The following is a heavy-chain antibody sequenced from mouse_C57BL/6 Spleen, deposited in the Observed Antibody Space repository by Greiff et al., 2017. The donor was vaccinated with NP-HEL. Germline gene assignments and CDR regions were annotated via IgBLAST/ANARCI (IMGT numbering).Heavy chain of an antibody. CDR1: GYTFTSYW. J-gene: IGHJ1*03. V-gene: IGHV1-64*01. Sequence: QVQLQQPGAELVKPGASVKLSCKASGYTFTSYWMHWVKQRPGQGLEWIGMIHPNSCSTNYNEKFKSKATLTVDKYSRTAYMQLSSLTSEDSAVYYCARRNYYGSSPWYFDVWGTGTTVTVSS. CDR3: ARRNYYGSSPWYFDV. CDR2: IHPNSCST. D-gene: IGHD1-1*01.